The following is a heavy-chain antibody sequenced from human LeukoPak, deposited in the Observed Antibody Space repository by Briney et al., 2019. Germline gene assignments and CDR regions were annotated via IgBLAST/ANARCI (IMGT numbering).Heavy chain of an antibody. Sequence: PSQTLSLTCTVSGGSISSDNYYWSWIRQPPGKGLEWIGYIYYSGSTYYDPSLKSRVTISADTSKNQFSLRLSSVTAADTAVYYCARASPVAAIGGLDYWGQGTLVTVSS. J-gene: IGHJ4*02. CDR3: ARASPVAAIGGLDY. V-gene: IGHV4-30-4*01. D-gene: IGHD2-15*01. CDR2: IYYSGST. CDR1: GGSISSDNYY.